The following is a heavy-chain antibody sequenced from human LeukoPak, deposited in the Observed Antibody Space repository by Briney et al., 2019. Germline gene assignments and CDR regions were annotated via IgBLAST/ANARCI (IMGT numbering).Heavy chain of an antibody. J-gene: IGHJ4*02. D-gene: IGHD5-12*01. CDR2: IIPIFGIA. CDR3: AREGPIMAPSPMDY. CDR1: GGTFSSYA. V-gene: IGHV1-69*04. Sequence: SVKVSCKASGGTFSSYAISWVRQAPGQGLEWMGMIIPIFGIANYAQKFQGRVTITADKSTSTAYMELSSLRSEDTAVYYCAREGPIMAPSPMDYWGQGTLVTVSS.